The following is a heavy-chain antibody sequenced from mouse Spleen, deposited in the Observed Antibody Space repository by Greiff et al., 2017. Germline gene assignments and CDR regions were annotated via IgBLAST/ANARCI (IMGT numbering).Heavy chain of an antibody. CDR3: ARQGSNWDGGFAY. CDR2: ISSGGSYT. D-gene: IGHD4-1*01. V-gene: IGHV5-9-3*01. CDR1: GFTFSSYA. J-gene: IGHJ3*01. Sequence: EVHLVESGGGLVKPGGSLKLSCAASGFTFSSYAMSWVRQTPETRLEWVATISSGGSYTYYPDSVKGRFTISRDNAKNTLYLQMSSLRSEDTAMYYCARQGSNWDGGFAYWGQGTLVTVSA.